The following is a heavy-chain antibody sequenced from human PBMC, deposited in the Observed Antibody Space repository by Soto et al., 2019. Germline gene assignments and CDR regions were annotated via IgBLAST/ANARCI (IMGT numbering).Heavy chain of an antibody. Sequence: GASVKVSCKASGYTFTGYYMHWVRQAPGQGLEWMGWINPNSGGTNYAQKFQGRVTMTRDTSISTAYMELSRLRSDDTAVYYCARVESSSWYHYFDYWGQGTLVTVYS. CDR1: GYTFTGYY. D-gene: IGHD6-13*01. CDR3: ARVESSSWYHYFDY. V-gene: IGHV1-2*02. CDR2: INPNSGGT. J-gene: IGHJ4*02.